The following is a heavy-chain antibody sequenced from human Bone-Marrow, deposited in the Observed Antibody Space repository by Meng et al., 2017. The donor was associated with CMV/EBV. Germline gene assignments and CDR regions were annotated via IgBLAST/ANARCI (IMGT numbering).Heavy chain of an antibody. CDR3: ARDGSHRSPDYYYYGMDV. V-gene: IGHV3-11*04. CDR2: LSSSGSTM. CDR1: GFTFSDYS. Sequence: GGSLRLSCAASGFTFSDYSMSWIRQAPGKGLEWLSYLSSSGSTMYYADSVKGRFTISRDNAMNSLSLQMNSLRAEDTAVYYCARDGSHRSPDYYYYGMDVWGQGTTVTVSS. J-gene: IGHJ6*02. D-gene: IGHD1-26*01.